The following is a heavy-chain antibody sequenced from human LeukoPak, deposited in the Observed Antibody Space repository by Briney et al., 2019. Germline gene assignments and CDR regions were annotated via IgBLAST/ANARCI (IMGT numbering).Heavy chain of an antibody. CDR3: ARPLRDSSSWWGPLDYYYYGMDV. V-gene: IGHV1-8*01. J-gene: IGHJ6*02. D-gene: IGHD6-13*01. Sequence: ASVKVSCKASGYTFTSYDINWVRQATGQGLEWMGWMNPNSGNTGYAQKFQGRVTMTRNTSISTAYMELSSLRSEDTAVYYCARPLRDSSSWWGPLDYYYYGMDVWGQGTTVTVSS. CDR2: MNPNSGNT. CDR1: GYTFTSYD.